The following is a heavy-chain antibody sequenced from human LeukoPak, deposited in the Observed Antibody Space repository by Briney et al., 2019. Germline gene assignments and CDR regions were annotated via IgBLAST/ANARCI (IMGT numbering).Heavy chain of an antibody. CDR1: GFTFSSYG. Sequence: GRSLRLTCAASGFTFSSYGMHWVRQAPGKGLEWVAVTSYDGSNKYYADSVKGRFTISRDNSKNTLYLQMNSLRAEDTAVYYCAKATGTYCSGGSCSRGPGYWGQGTLVTVSS. D-gene: IGHD2-15*01. CDR3: AKATGTYCSGGSCSRGPGY. J-gene: IGHJ4*02. CDR2: TSYDGSNK. V-gene: IGHV3-30*18.